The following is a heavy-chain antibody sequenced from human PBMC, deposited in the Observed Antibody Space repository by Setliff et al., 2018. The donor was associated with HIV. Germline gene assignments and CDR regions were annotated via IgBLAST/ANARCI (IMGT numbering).Heavy chain of an antibody. V-gene: IGHV1-2*02. D-gene: IGHD3-22*01. J-gene: IGHJ4*02. CDR2: INPNSGGT. CDR1: GYTFTGYY. Sequence: ASVKVSCKASGYTFTGYYMHWVRQAPGQGLEWMGWINPNSGGTNYAQKFKGRVTMTRDTSISTAYMELSRLRSDATAVYYCARDYYDSIGYYQYYFDYWGQGTLVTVSS. CDR3: ARDYYDSIGYYQYYFDY.